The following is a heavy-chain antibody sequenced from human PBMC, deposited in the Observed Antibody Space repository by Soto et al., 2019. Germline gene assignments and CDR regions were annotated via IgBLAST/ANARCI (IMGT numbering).Heavy chain of an antibody. D-gene: IGHD1-20*01. Sequence: QVQLVESGGGLVKPGGSLRLSCAASGFTFSDYYMSWIRQAPGKGLEWVSYISSSGSTIYYADSVKGRFTISRDNAKNSLYLKMNSLRAEDTAVYYCAREPLTGTTYYYYYGMDVWGQGTTVTVSS. CDR1: GFTFSDYY. V-gene: IGHV3-11*01. J-gene: IGHJ6*02. CDR2: ISSSGSTI. CDR3: AREPLTGTTYYYYYGMDV.